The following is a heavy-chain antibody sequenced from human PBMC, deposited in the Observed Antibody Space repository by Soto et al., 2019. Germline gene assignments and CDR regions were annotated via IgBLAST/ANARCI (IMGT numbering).Heavy chain of an antibody. Sequence: QVQLQESGPGLVKPSQTLSLTCTVSGGSISSGGYYWSWIRQYPGLGLEWIGAVYYTGRTYDKRPLKSRVTMSVHTSKNQFSLMLNSLTAADTAVYYCAREYSSGWYGYFQHWGQGTLVTVSS. CDR3: AREYSSGWYGYFQH. J-gene: IGHJ1*01. D-gene: IGHD6-19*01. CDR2: VYYTGRT. CDR1: GGSISSGGYY. V-gene: IGHV4-31*03.